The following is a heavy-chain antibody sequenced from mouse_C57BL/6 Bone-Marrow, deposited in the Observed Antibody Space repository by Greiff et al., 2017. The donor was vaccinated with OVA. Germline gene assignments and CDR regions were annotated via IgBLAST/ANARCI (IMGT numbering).Heavy chain of an antibody. V-gene: IGHV1-15*01. CDR1: GYTFTDYE. Sequence: VQLQQSGAELVRPGASVTLSCKASGYTFTDYEMHWVKQTPVHGLEWIGAIDPETGGTAYNQKFKGKALLTADKSSSTAYMEHRSLTSEDSAVYYYTRWKYDYVPDYWGQGTTLTVSS. CDR3: TRWKYDYVPDY. CDR2: IDPETGGT. D-gene: IGHD2-4*01. J-gene: IGHJ2*01.